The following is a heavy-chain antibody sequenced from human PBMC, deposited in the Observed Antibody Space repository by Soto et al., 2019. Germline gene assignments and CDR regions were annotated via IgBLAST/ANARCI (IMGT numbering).Heavy chain of an antibody. CDR2: IKQDGSEK. V-gene: IGHV3-7*03. Sequence: GGSLRLSLAASGFPLSSYAMSLVRQAPGKGLEWVANIKQDGSEKYYVDSVKGRFTISRDNAKNSLYLQMNSLRAEDTAVYYCARDLFEAARRGEYAFDIWGQGTMVTVSS. D-gene: IGHD3-16*01. CDR1: GFPLSSYA. J-gene: IGHJ3*02. CDR3: ARDLFEAARRGEYAFDI.